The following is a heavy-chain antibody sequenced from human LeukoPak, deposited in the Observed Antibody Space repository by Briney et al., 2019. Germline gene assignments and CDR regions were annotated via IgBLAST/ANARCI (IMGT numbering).Heavy chain of an antibody. CDR2: ISGNGDST. CDR3: AKDRYGDYSFDY. D-gene: IGHD4-17*01. CDR1: GFTFSSYA. Sequence: GGSLRLSWAASGFTFSSYAMNWVRQAPAKGLEWVSVISGNGDSTYYADSVKGRFTVSRDNSKNTLYLQIYSLRAEDTASYYCAKDRYGDYSFDYWGQGTLVTVSS. V-gene: IGHV3-23*01. J-gene: IGHJ4*02.